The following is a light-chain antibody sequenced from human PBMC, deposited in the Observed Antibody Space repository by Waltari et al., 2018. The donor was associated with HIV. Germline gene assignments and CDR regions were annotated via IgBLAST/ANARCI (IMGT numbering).Light chain of an antibody. CDR2: GAS. CDR1: QSVSSN. CDR3: QQYNNWPPA. V-gene: IGKV3-15*01. J-gene: IGKJ1*01. Sequence: EIVMTQSPATLYVSPGERATLSCRASQSVSSNLAWYQPKPGQAPRLRIYGASTRATGIPARVSGSGSGTEFTLTISSLQSEDFAVYYCQQYNNWPPAFGQGTKVEIK.